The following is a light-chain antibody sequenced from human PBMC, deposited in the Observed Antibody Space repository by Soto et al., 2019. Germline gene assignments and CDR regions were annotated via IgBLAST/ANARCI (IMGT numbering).Light chain of an antibody. CDR1: QDIGTK. Sequence: EIVMTQSPATLSVSPGERATLSCRASQDIGTKLAWYQQQPAQSPRLXXYDTSTGANGIPARFSGSGSGTELTLTLSSLQSEDFASYYCKQYKNWPTFTFGQGTRLEIK. J-gene: IGKJ5*01. CDR3: KQYKNWPTFT. CDR2: DTS. V-gene: IGKV3-15*01.